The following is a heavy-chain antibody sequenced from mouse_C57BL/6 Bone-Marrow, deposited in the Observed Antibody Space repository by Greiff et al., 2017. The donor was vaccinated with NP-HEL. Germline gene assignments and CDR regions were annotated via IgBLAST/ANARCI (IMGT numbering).Heavy chain of an antibody. CDR2: IDPSDSYT. CDR3: ARSMRWLLRRLAY. D-gene: IGHD2-3*01. Sequence: QVQLQQSGAELVRPGTSVKLSCKASGYTFTSYWMHWVKQRPGQGLEWIGVIDPSDSYTNYNQKFKGKATLTVDTSSSTAYMQLSSLTSEDSAVYYCARSMRWLLRRLAYWGQGTLVTVSA. CDR1: GYTFTSYW. J-gene: IGHJ3*01. V-gene: IGHV1-59*01.